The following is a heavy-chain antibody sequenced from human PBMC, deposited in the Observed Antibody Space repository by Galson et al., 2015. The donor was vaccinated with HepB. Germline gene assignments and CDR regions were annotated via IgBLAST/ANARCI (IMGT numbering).Heavy chain of an antibody. CDR2: INPNSGGT. Sequence: SVKVSCKASGYTFTGYYMHWVRQAPGQGLEWMGWINPNSGGTNYAQKFQGRVTMTRDTSISTAYMELSRLRSDDTAVYYCARVRVEERIVVVLFDYWGQGTLVTVSS. J-gene: IGHJ4*02. CDR1: GYTFTGYY. CDR3: ARVRVEERIVVVLFDY. D-gene: IGHD2-21*01. V-gene: IGHV1-2*02.